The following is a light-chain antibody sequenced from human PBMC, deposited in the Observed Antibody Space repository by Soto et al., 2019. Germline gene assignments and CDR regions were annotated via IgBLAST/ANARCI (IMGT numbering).Light chain of an antibody. CDR1: QSVLYNSDNKNY. V-gene: IGKV4-1*01. J-gene: IGKJ4*01. CDR3: QQYYTTLS. CDR2: WAS. Sequence: DIVMTQSPDSLAVSLGERATINCKSSQSVLYNSDNKNYLAWYQQKAGQPPKLLIYWASTRDSGVPDRFSGSGCVSDFTLTIIIHQDVDVAVCDCQQYYTTLSFGGGAKVEMK.